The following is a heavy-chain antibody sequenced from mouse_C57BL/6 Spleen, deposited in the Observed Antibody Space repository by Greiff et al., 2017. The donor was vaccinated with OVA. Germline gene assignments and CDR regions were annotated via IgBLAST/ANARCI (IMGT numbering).Heavy chain of an antibody. CDR3: ARITTVVAWYFDV. D-gene: IGHD1-1*01. Sequence: QVQLQQPGAELVRPGSSVKLSCKASGYTFTSYWMDWVKQRPGQGLEWIGNIYPSDSETHYNQKFKDKATLTVDKSSSTAYMQLSSLTSEDSAVYYCARITTVVAWYFDVWGTGTTVTVSS. CDR1: GYTFTSYW. V-gene: IGHV1-61*01. CDR2: IYPSDSET. J-gene: IGHJ1*03.